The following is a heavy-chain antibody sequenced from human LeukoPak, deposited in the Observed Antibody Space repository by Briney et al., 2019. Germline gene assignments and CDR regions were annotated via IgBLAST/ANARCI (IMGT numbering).Heavy chain of an antibody. CDR2: IYTSGST. D-gene: IGHD3-22*01. Sequence: PSETLSLTCTVSGGSISSYYWSWIRQPAGKGLEWIGRIYTSGSTNYNPSLKSRVTMSVDTSKNQFSLKLSSVTAADTAVYYCARGLDYYDSSGNRYYGMDVWGQGTTVTVSS. CDR3: ARGLDYYDSSGNRYYGMDV. V-gene: IGHV4-4*07. J-gene: IGHJ6*02. CDR1: GGSISSYY.